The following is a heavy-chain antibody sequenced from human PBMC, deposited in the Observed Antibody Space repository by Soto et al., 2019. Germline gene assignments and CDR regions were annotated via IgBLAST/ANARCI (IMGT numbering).Heavy chain of an antibody. CDR1: GFTFSNSW. J-gene: IGHJ6*02. Sequence: PEGSLRLSCEASGFTFSNSWVNRLRQAPGEGLEWVGRIKSKTDGGTTDYAAPVKGRFTISRDDSKNTLYLQMNSLKTEDTAVFYCTTELGAAAGFFFLRTQMYYYYGMDVWGQGT. V-gene: IGHV3-15*07. D-gene: IGHD6-13*01. CDR2: IKSKTDGGTT. CDR3: TTELGAAAGFFFLRTQMYYYYGMDV.